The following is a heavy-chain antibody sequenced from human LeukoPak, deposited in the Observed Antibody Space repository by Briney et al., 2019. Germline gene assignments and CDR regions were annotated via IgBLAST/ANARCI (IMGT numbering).Heavy chain of an antibody. V-gene: IGHV1-18*01. CDR1: GYTFTSYG. CDR2: ISTYNGDT. CDR3: AREKGGYSGYADY. J-gene: IGHJ4*02. D-gene: IGHD5-12*01. Sequence: ASVKVSCKAPGYTFTSYGIGWVRQAPGQGLEWMGWISTYNGDTNYAQNLQGRVTMTTDTYTSTAYMELRSLRPDDTAVYFCAREKGGYSGYADYWGQGTLVTVSS.